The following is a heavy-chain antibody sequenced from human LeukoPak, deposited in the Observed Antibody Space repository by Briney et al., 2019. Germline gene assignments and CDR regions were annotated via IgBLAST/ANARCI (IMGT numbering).Heavy chain of an antibody. CDR2: INPSGGST. J-gene: IGHJ4*02. CDR3: ASGWASDAYDSSPGDY. V-gene: IGHV1-46*01. Sequence: ASVKVCCKASGYTFTSYYMHWVRQAPGQGLEWMGIINPSGGSTSYAQKFQGRVTMTRDTSTSTVYMELSSLRSEDTAVYYCASGWASDAYDSSPGDYWGQGTLVTVSS. D-gene: IGHD3-22*01. CDR1: GYTFTSYY.